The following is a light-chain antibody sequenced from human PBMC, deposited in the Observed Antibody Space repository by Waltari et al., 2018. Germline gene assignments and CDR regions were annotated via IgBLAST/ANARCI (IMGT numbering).Light chain of an antibody. J-gene: IGLJ3*02. Sequence: QSVLTQSPSTSGTPGQRVTISCSGSNSNIGTNHVYWYQQVPGTAPKLLIYRSVLRPSGVPALFSGSRSGTSASLAISGLRSEDEAHYYCFVWDDSLSGLWVFGAGTKLTGL. CDR1: NSNIGTNH. CDR2: RSV. CDR3: FVWDDSLSGLWV. V-gene: IGLV1-47*01.